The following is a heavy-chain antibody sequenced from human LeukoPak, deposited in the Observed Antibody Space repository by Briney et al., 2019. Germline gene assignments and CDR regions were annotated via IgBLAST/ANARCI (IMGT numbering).Heavy chain of an antibody. CDR3: AREVLCSGGSCYSGFDY. CDR1: GGSIRSYY. Sequence: PSETLSLTCTVSGGSIRSYYWSWIRQPPGKGLEWIGYIYYSGSTNYNPSLKSRVTISVDTSKNQFSLKLSSVTAADTAVYYCAREVLCSGGSCYSGFDYWGQGTLVTVSS. CDR2: IYYSGST. V-gene: IGHV4-59*01. D-gene: IGHD2-15*01. J-gene: IGHJ4*02.